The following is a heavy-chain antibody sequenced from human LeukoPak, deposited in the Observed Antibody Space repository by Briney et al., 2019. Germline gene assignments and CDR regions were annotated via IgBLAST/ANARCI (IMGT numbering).Heavy chain of an antibody. J-gene: IGHJ6*03. CDR3: ARDGAGSGSPKLRAYYYMDV. V-gene: IGHV3-21*01. CDR2: ISSSSSYI. Sequence: GGSLRLSCAASGFTFSSYSMNWVRQAPGKGLEWVSSISSSSSYIYYADSVKGRFTISRDNAKNSLYLQMNSLRAEDTAAYYCARDGAGSGSPKLRAYYYMDVWGKGTTVTVSS. CDR1: GFTFSSYS. D-gene: IGHD3-10*01.